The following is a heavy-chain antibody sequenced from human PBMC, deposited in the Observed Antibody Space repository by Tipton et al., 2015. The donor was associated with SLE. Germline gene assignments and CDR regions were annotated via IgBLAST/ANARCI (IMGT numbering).Heavy chain of an antibody. CDR3: ARDRLYYDFWSGYTFDY. Sequence: SLRLSCAASGFTGRWGYMSWVRQAPGKGLEWVSVLYAAGNTYYADSVKGRFTISRDNSKNTLYLQMNSLRAEDTAVYYCARDRLYYDFWSGYTFDYWGQGTLVTVSS. V-gene: IGHV3-53*01. CDR2: LYAAGNT. CDR1: GFTGRWGY. D-gene: IGHD3-3*01. J-gene: IGHJ4*02.